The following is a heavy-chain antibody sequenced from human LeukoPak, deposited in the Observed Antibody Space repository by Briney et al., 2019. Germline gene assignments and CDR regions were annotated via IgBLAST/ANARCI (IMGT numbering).Heavy chain of an antibody. CDR1: GFTFSSYW. D-gene: IGHD4-11*01. V-gene: IGHV3-7*01. CDR2: IKQDGSEK. Sequence: GGSLRLSCAASGFTFSSYWMSWVRQAPGKGLEWVANIKQDGSEKYYVDSVKGRLTISRDNAKNSLYLQMNSLRAEDTAVYYCARGDYSNYEAMYYFDYWGQGTLVTVSS. J-gene: IGHJ4*02. CDR3: ARGDYSNYEAMYYFDY.